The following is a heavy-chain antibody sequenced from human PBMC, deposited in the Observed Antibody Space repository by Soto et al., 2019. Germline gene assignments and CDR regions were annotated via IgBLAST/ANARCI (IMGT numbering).Heavy chain of an antibody. CDR1: GGSISSYY. J-gene: IGHJ5*02. D-gene: IGHD6-13*01. CDR3: AREGVNGIAAPAGVSGP. V-gene: IGHV4-4*07. Sequence: SETLSLTCTVSGGSISSYYWSWIRQPAGKGLEWIGRIYTSGSTNYNPSLKRRVTMSVDTSKNQFSLKLSSVTAADTAVYYCAREGVNGIAAPAGVSGPWGQGTLVTVSS. CDR2: IYTSGST.